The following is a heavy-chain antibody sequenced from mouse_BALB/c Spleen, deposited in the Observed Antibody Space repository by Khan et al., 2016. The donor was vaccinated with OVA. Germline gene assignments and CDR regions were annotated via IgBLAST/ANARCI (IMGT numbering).Heavy chain of an antibody. D-gene: IGHD1-1*01. CDR2: IDPSKSET. Sequence: QVQLQQSGPELVRPGASVKMSCKASGYTFTSFWIHWVKQRPGQGLEWIGMIDPSKSETRLNQKFKDKAKLNVDKSSNTAYMQLSRLTSEYSAVYYCARGGFGSPFAYWGKGTLVTVSA. V-gene: IGHV1S127*01. J-gene: IGHJ3*01. CDR1: GYTFTSFW. CDR3: ARGGFGSPFAY.